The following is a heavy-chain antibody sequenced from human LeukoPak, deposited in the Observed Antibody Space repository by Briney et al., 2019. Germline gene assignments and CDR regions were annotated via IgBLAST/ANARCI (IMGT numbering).Heavy chain of an antibody. V-gene: IGHV3-23*01. CDR2: ISGSGGST. CDR3: ARVDDSSGYYHRMDAFDI. CDR1: GFTLSSYA. D-gene: IGHD3-22*01. J-gene: IGHJ4*02. Sequence: GSLRLSCAASGFTLSSYAMSWVRQAPGKGLEWVSAISGSGGSTYYADSVKGRFTISRDNSKNTLYLQMNSLRAEDTAVYYCARVDDSSGYYHRMDAFDIWGQGTLVTVSS.